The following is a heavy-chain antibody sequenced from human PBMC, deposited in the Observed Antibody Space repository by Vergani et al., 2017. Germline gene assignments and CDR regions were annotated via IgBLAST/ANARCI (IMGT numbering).Heavy chain of an antibody. V-gene: IGHV3-9*02. CDR3: AKDLGTSSGGGWFDP. CDR1: GFTSAGYA. CDR2: ISWISNSI. Sequence: EAQLEESGGGLVLPGRSLRLSCVASGFTSAGYAMHWVRQAPGKGLEWVSGISWISNSIGYADSVKGRFTISRDNAKNSLYLQMNSLRAEDTALYYCAKDLGTSSGGGWFDPWGQGTLVTVSS. D-gene: IGHD6-6*01. J-gene: IGHJ5*02.